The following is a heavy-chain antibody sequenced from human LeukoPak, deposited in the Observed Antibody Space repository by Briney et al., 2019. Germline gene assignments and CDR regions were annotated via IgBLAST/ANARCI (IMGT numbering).Heavy chain of an antibody. D-gene: IGHD5-24*01. CDR1: GCTFSSYG. CDR2: IRYDGSNK. J-gene: IGHJ4*02. CDR3: AKDLGDGYASDY. V-gene: IGHV3-30*02. Sequence: GGSLRLSCAASGCTFSSYGMHWVRQAPGKGLEWVAFIRYDGSNKYYADSVKGRFTISRDNSKNTLYLQMNSLRAEDTAVYYCAKDLGDGYASDYWGQGTLVTVSS.